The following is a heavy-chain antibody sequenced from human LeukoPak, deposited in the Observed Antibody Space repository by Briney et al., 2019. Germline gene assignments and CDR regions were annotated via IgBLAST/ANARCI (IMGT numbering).Heavy chain of an antibody. J-gene: IGHJ6*02. V-gene: IGHV3-74*01. Sequence: PGGSLRLSCAASGFTFSSYWMHWVRQAPGKGLVWVSRFNSDGRTTSYADSVKGRSTISRDNAKNTLYLQMNSLRAEDTAVYYCARGNYYGMDVWGQGTTVTVSS. CDR1: GFTFSSYW. CDR2: FNSDGRTT. CDR3: ARGNYYGMDV.